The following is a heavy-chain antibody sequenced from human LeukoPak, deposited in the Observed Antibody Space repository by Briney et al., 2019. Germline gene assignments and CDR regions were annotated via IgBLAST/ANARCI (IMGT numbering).Heavy chain of an antibody. Sequence: GASVKVSCKVSGYTLTELSMHWVRQAPGKGLEWMGGFDPEDGEAIYAQKFQGRVTMTEDTSTDTAYMELSSLRSEDTAVYYCAIDSSGYSTSFDYWGQGTLVTVSS. D-gene: IGHD3-22*01. CDR2: FDPEDGEA. CDR3: AIDSSGYSTSFDY. V-gene: IGHV1-24*01. J-gene: IGHJ4*02. CDR1: GYTLTELS.